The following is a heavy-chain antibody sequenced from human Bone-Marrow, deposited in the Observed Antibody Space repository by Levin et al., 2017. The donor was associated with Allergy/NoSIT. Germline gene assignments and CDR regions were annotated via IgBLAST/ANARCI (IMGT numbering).Heavy chain of an antibody. CDR2: IYYGGST. CDR1: GGSISSSSYY. V-gene: IGHV4-39*01. Sequence: SETLSLTCTVSGGSISSSSYYWGWIRQPPGTGLEWIGSIYYGGSTYYNPSLKSRVTISVDTSKNQFSLRLSSVTAADTAVYYCARHARDHSYSYHYMDVWGKGTTVTVSS. CDR3: ARHARDHSYSYHYMDV. J-gene: IGHJ6*03.